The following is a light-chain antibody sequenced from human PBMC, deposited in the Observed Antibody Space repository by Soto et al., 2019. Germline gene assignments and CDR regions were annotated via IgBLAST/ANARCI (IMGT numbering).Light chain of an antibody. CDR3: QQCGTSPLT. CDR1: KGVSSST. Sequence: EIGLTRSQATRSLSQGEKPPLPSRASKGVSSSTLAWYQQKPGQAPRLLIYGASSRATGIPDRFSGSGSGTDFTLTISRLEPEDFAVYYCQQCGTSPLTFGGGTKVEIK. V-gene: IGKV3-20*01. J-gene: IGKJ4*01. CDR2: GAS.